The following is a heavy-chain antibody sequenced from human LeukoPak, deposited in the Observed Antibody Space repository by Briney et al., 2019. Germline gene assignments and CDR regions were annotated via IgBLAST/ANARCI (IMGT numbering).Heavy chain of an antibody. D-gene: IGHD6-13*01. CDR2: IYASGST. Sequence: PSETLSLTCTVSGGSISRYYWSWIRQPAGKGLEWIGRIYASGSTYYNPSLKSRVTMSVDMSKNQFSLRLSSVTAADTAVYYCARDLGPEWQQLVESHCYYYYMDVWGKGTTVTVSS. CDR1: GGSISRYY. J-gene: IGHJ6*03. CDR3: ARDLGPEWQQLVESHCYYYYMDV. V-gene: IGHV4-4*07.